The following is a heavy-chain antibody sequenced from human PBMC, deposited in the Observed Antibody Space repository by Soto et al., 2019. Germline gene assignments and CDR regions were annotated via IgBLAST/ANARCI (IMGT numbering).Heavy chain of an antibody. CDR2: IYYSGTT. J-gene: IGHJ4*02. D-gene: IGHD1-26*01. V-gene: IGHV4-28*01. CDR3: ARREIQGPIDY. Sequence: QVQLQESGPGLVKPSDTRSLTCAVSGYSISSSNWWGWIRQPPGKGLEWIGYIYYSGTTYYNPSLKSRVTMSVDTSKNQFSLKLTFVTAVDTAVYYCARREIQGPIDYWGQGTLVTVSS. CDR1: GYSISSSNW.